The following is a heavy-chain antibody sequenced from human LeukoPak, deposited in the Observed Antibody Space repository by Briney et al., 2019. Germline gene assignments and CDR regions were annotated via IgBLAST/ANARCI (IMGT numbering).Heavy chain of an antibody. V-gene: IGHV3-33*06. D-gene: IGHD3-16*01. CDR3: AKEGDKFRGYLDA. CDR1: GFMFSRLG. Sequence: GGSLRLSCTASGFMFSRLGMQWVRQAPGEGLEWVAMIWHDGSVEEYADSVKGRFTISRDNSQNTLYLQMNSLRDDDTAVYHFAKEGDKFRGYLDAWGKGTTVTV. CDR2: IWHDGSVE. J-gene: IGHJ6*03.